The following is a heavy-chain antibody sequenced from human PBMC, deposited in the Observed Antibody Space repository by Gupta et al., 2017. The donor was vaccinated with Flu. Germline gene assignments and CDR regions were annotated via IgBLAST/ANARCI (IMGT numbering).Heavy chain of an antibody. CDR3: ARAGESSSWYEGVRDYYYYGIDV. CDR2: INPNSGGT. Sequence: GASVKVSCKASGYTFTGYYMHWVRQAPGQGLEWMGWINPNSGGTNYAQKFQGRVTMTRDTSISTAYMELSRLRSDDTAVYYCARAGESSSWYEGVRDYYYYGIDVWGQGTTVTVSS. V-gene: IGHV1-2*02. J-gene: IGHJ6*02. CDR1: GYTFTGYY. D-gene: IGHD6-13*01.